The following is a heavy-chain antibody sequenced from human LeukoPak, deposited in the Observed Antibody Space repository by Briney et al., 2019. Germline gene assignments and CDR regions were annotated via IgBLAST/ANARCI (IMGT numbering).Heavy chain of an antibody. J-gene: IGHJ5*02. CDR2: INPNSGGT. D-gene: IGHD5-24*01. V-gene: IGHV1-2*02. CDR1: GYTFTGYY. CDR3: ARMAGVSRSWFDP. Sequence: ASVKVSCKASGYTFTGYYMHWVRQAPGQGLEWMGWINPNSGGTNYAQKFQGRVTMTRDTSISTAYMELSRLRSDDTAVYYCARMAGVSRSWFDPWGQGTLVTVSS.